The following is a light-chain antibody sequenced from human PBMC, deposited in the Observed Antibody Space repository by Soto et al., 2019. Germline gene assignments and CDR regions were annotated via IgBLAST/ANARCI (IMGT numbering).Light chain of an antibody. CDR3: QQYNNWPRT. Sequence: EIVMTQSPATLSVSLGERATLSCRASQTVTSNLAWYQQKPGQAPRLLIYGASTRATSIPARFSGSGSGTEFTLTIGSLQSEDFAVYYGQQYNNWPRTFGQGTKVEIK. CDR1: QTVTSN. CDR2: GAS. V-gene: IGKV3-15*01. J-gene: IGKJ1*01.